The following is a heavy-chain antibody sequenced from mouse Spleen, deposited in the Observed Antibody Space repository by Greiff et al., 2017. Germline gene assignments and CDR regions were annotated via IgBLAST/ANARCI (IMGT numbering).Heavy chain of an antibody. V-gene: IGHV3-6*02. CDR3: ARGDDYDEGYWYFDV. CDR2: ISYDGSN. D-gene: IGHD2-4*01. Sequence: ESGPGLVKPSQSLSLTCSVTGYSITSGYYWNWIRQFPGNKLEWMGYISYDGSNNYNPSLKNRISITRDTSKNQLFLKLNSVTTEDTATYYCARGDDYDEGYWYFDVWGAGTTVTVSS. CDR1: GYSITSGYY. J-gene: IGHJ1*01.